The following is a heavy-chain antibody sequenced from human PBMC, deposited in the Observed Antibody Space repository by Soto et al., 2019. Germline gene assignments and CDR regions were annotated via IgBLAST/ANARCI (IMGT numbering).Heavy chain of an antibody. CDR3: AKETLQLVTPGSYYFYFMDV. Sequence: EVQVVESGGGLVQPGRSLRLSCAASGFSFDDYAMHWVRQAPGKGLEWISGITWNSGSIEYADSVKGRFTISRDNAKNCLRLQMNSLRVEDTALYYCAKETLQLVTPGSYYFYFMDVWGKGTTVTVSS. J-gene: IGHJ6*03. CDR1: GFSFDDYA. V-gene: IGHV3-9*01. CDR2: ITWNSGSI. D-gene: IGHD2-21*02.